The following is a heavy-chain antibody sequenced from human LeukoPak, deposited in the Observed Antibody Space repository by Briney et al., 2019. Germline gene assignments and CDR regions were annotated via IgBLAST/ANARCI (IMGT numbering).Heavy chain of an antibody. J-gene: IGHJ4*02. V-gene: IGHV3-21*01. CDR3: ARDRLDSSGYAHDY. D-gene: IGHD3-22*01. CDR2: ISSSSSYI. Sequence: GGSLRLSCAVSGFTFSSYSMNWVRQAPGKGLEWVSSISSSSSYIYYADSVKGRFTISRDNAKNSLYLQMNSLRAEDTAVYYCARDRLDSSGYAHDYWGQGTLVTVSS. CDR1: GFTFSSYS.